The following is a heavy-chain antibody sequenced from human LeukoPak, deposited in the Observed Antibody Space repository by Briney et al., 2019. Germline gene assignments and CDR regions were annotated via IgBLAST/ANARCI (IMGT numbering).Heavy chain of an antibody. D-gene: IGHD2-15*01. Sequence: GGSLRLSCAASGLTVSNNYMSWVRQAPGKGLECVSVIYSGGTTYYADSVKGRFTISRDNSKNTLYLQMNSLRAEDTAVYYCARGCSAVSCYAFDYWGQGTLVTVSS. J-gene: IGHJ4*02. V-gene: IGHV3-53*01. CDR3: ARGCSAVSCYAFDY. CDR2: IYSGGTT. CDR1: GLTVSNNY.